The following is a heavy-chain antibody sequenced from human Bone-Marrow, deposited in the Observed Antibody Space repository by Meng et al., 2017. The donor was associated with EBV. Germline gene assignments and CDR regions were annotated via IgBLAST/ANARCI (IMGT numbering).Heavy chain of an antibody. D-gene: IGHD5-12*01. J-gene: IGHJ4*02. CDR1: RYTFTGYY. CDR3: AMGLATDFDY. V-gene: IGHV1-2*02. Sequence: GQLVTSGAEVKKPGAALHVSCKASRYTFTGYYIHWVRQAPGQGLEWVGWINPNSGGTNYAEKFQGRVTMTRDTSITTAFMELSSLKSDDTAVYYCAMGLATDFDYWGQGTLVTVSS. CDR2: INPNSGGT.